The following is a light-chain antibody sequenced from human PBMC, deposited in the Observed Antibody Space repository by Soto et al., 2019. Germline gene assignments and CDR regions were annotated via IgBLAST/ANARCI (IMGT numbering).Light chain of an antibody. J-gene: IGLJ1*01. CDR1: SSDVGGYNY. V-gene: IGLV2-14*01. CDR2: EVN. Sequence: QSALTQPASVSGSPGQSITISCTGTSSDVGGYNYVSWYQHHPGKAPKLMIYEVNNRPSGVSNRFSGSKSGNTASLTISGLQAEDEADYYCSSYTSSSTLDVFGTGTKLTVL. CDR3: SSYTSSSTLDV.